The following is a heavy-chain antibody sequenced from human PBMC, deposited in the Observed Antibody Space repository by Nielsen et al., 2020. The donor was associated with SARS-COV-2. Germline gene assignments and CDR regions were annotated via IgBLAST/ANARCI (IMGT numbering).Heavy chain of an antibody. CDR3: ARDRIVGATPAFDI. J-gene: IGHJ3*02. V-gene: IGHV4-38-2*02. CDR1: GFSISGGYY. CDR2: IYHSGSA. Sequence: GSLRLSCTVSGFSISGGYYWGWIRQPPGKGLEWIGSIYHSGSAYYSPSLKSRVTISVDTSKNQFSLKLSSVTAADTAVYYCARDRIVGATPAFDIWGQGTMVTVS. D-gene: IGHD1-26*01.